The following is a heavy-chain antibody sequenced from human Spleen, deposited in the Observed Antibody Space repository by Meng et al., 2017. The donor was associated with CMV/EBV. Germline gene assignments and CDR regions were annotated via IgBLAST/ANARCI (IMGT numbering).Heavy chain of an antibody. D-gene: IGHD7-27*01. J-gene: IGHJ4*02. CDR2: ISSSSSYI. CDR1: GFTFDDYG. Sequence: VELVEVGGGVVRPGGSLRLSCAASGFTFDDYGMIWVRQAPGKGLEWVSSISSSSSYIYYADSVKGRFTISRDNAKNSLYLQMNSLRAEDTAVYYCATQKLGITDYWGQGTLVTVSS. CDR3: ATQKLGITDY. V-gene: IGHV3-21*01.